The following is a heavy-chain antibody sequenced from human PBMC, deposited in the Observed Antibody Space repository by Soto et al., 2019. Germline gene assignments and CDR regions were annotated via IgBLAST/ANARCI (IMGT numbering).Heavy chain of an antibody. CDR1: GGTFSSYA. V-gene: IGHV1-69*13. D-gene: IGHD2-21*01. J-gene: IGHJ4*02. CDR2: IIPIFGTA. Sequence: SVKVSCKASGGTFSSYAISWVRQAPGQGLEWMGGIIPIFGTANYAQKFQGRVTITADESTSTAYMELSSLRSEDTAVYYCATMGDCYNSAVNYWGQGTLVTVSS. CDR3: ATMGDCYNSAVNY.